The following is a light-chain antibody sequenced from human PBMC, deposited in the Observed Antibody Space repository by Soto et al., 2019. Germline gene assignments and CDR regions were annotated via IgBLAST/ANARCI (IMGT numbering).Light chain of an antibody. V-gene: IGKV1-16*01. CDR3: QEYATFPRT. CDR2: SAS. Sequence: DIQMTQSPSSLSVSVADRVPITCRASHGIGTSLGWFQQHPGKAPKSLIYSASTLQVGVPSRFSGSGSGTDFTLTISSLQPEDFATYYCQEYATFPRTFGQGTKVEV. CDR1: HGIGTS. J-gene: IGKJ1*01.